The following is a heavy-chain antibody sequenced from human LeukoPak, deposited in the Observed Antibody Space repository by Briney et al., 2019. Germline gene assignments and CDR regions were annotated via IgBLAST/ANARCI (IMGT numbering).Heavy chain of an antibody. CDR1: GFTFSRYG. CDR2: ISDTGDNT. Sequence: GGSLRLSCAASGFTFSRYGMTWVRQAPGKGLEWVSTISDTGDNTYYADSVKGRFTISRDNFENTLYLQMNGLRAEDTAIYFCATGAYCDHWGQGTLVTVSS. V-gene: IGHV3-23*01. J-gene: IGHJ4*02. CDR3: ATGAYCDH.